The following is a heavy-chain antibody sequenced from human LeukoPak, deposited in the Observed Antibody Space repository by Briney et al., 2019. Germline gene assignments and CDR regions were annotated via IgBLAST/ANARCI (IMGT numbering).Heavy chain of an antibody. CDR1: GLSVSSNY. D-gene: IGHD3-10*01. Sequence: GGSLRLSCAASGLSVSSNYMSWVRQAPEKGPEWVSLIYSDGSTFYADSVKGRFTISRDNSKNTLCLQMNSLRAEDTAVYYCAKGSQITMVPRWWGQGTLVTVSS. V-gene: IGHV3-53*01. CDR2: IYSDGST. CDR3: AKGSQITMVPRW. J-gene: IGHJ4*02.